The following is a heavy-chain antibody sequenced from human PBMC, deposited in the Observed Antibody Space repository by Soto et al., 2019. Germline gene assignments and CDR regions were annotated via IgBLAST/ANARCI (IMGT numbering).Heavy chain of an antibody. Sequence: EVQLLESGGGLVQAGGSLRLSCAASGFTFSRDGMSWVRQAPGKGLEWVSLITDNGGSTYYAYSVKARFTISRDNTKNTLFLQMNSLRAEDTAVYYCAKERATTTAFDYWGQGALVTVSS. D-gene: IGHD4-17*01. CDR1: GFTFSRDG. V-gene: IGHV3-23*01. CDR3: AKERATTTAFDY. CDR2: ITDNGGST. J-gene: IGHJ4*02.